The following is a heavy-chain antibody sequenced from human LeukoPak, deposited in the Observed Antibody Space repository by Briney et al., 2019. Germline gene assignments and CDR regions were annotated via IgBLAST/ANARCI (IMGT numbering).Heavy chain of an antibody. D-gene: IGHD5-12*01. V-gene: IGHV3-74*01. CDR3: ARVRATFSPHFDN. J-gene: IGHJ4*02. CDR2: INSDGSIT. Sequence: GGSLRLSCAASGFTFSSYWMHWVRHAPGKGLMWVSRINSDGSITSYADSVKGRFTISRDNAKNTLYVQMNSLRAEDTAVYYCARVRATFSPHFDNWGQGTLVTASS. CDR1: GFTFSSYW.